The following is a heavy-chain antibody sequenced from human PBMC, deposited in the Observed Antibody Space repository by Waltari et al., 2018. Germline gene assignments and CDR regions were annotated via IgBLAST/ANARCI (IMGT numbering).Heavy chain of an antibody. D-gene: IGHD2-2*01. Sequence: QLQLVESGGGAVQRGGSLRLSCAASGFSFGNYGMHWVRQAPGKGLGWVAFIRYDGTKTDYADSVKGRLPISKDNSKNTLYLQMNSLTPEDTAVYHCARDPRYCTRTSCYIGLTWLDPWGQGTLVSVSS. J-gene: IGHJ5*02. CDR1: GFSFGNYG. V-gene: IGHV3-30*02. CDR2: IRYDGTKT. CDR3: ARDPRYCTRTSCYIGLTWLDP.